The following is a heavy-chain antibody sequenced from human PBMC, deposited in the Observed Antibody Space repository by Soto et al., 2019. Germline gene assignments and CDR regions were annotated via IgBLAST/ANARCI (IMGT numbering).Heavy chain of an antibody. Sequence: ASVKVSCKASGYTFTSYYMHWVRQAPGQGLEWMGIINPSGGSTSYAQKFQGRVTMTRDTSTSTVYMELSSLRSEDTAVYYCARSITMIVSPPIAFDIWGQGTMVTVSS. V-gene: IGHV1-46*03. CDR1: GYTFTSYY. D-gene: IGHD3-22*01. CDR2: INPSGGST. J-gene: IGHJ3*02. CDR3: ARSITMIVSPPIAFDI.